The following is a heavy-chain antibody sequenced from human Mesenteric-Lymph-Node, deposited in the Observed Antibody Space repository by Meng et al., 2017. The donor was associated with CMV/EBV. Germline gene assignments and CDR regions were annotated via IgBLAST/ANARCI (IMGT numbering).Heavy chain of an antibody. CDR2: ISGSDSGT. CDR3: AKTPTAATPWWSDY. J-gene: IGHJ4*02. Sequence: ASGVTFSNYAMSWVRQAPGKGLEWVSAISGSDSGTYYADSVKGRFTISRDNSKNTLYLQMNSLRAEDTAVYFCAKTPTAATPWWSDYWGQGTLVTVSS. D-gene: IGHD6-25*01. V-gene: IGHV3-23*01. CDR1: GVTFSNYA.